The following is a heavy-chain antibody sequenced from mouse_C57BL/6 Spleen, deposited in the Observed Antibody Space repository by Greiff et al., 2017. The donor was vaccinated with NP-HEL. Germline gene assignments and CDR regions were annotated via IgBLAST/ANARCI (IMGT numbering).Heavy chain of an antibody. J-gene: IGHJ3*01. CDR3: ARADDYEATWFAY. D-gene: IGHD2-4*01. Sequence: VQLQQSGPELVKPGASVKISCKASGYSFTGYYMHWVKQSPGNILDWIGYIYPPNGVSSYNQKFKGKATLTVDKSSSTAYMELRSLTSEDSAVYYCARADDYEATWFAYWGQGTLVTVSA. V-gene: IGHV1-31*01. CDR1: GYSFTGYY. CDR2: IYPPNGVS.